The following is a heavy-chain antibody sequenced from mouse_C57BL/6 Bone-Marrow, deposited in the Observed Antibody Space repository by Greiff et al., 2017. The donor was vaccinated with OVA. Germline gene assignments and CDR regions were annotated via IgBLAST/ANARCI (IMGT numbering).Heavy chain of an antibody. D-gene: IGHD1-1*01. J-gene: IGHJ2*01. Sequence: VQLQQPGAELVKPGASVKLSCKASGYTFISYWMHWVMQRPGQGVEWIGMSLPNSGSTKYNEKFKCKATLTVDKSTSTAYMQLSSQTSEDSAVSYCARSRVTTVVVDYWGQGTALTVTS. CDR1: GYTFISYW. CDR2: SLPNSGST. CDR3: ARSRVTTVVVDY. V-gene: IGHV1-64*01.